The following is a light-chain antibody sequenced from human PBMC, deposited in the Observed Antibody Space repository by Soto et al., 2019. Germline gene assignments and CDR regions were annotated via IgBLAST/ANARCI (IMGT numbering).Light chain of an antibody. Sequence: IQLTQSPSSLSASVGDRVTITCRSSHGINTFLAWYQQKPGKAPKMLIYAASTLQSGVPSRFSGSGSGTEFTLTISSLQPEDFATYYCQQLNSYPITFGQGTRLEIK. CDR2: AAS. CDR1: HGINTF. V-gene: IGKV1-9*01. CDR3: QQLNSYPIT. J-gene: IGKJ5*01.